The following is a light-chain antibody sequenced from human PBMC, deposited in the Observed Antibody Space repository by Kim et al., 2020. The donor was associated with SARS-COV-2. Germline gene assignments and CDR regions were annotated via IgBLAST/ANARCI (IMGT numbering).Light chain of an antibody. Sequence: SSELTQDPAVSVALGQTVRITCQGDSLRSYYATWYQQRPRQAPVLVIYGRNNRPSGIPDRFSGSSSGNTASLTISGAQAGDEAGFYCQSRDSGGNVLFGGGTGLTVL. V-gene: IGLV3-19*01. CDR3: QSRDSGGNVL. J-gene: IGLJ2*01. CDR2: GRN. CDR1: SLRSYY.